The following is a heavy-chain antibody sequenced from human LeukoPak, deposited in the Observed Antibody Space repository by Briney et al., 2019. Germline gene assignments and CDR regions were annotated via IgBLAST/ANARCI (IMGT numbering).Heavy chain of an antibody. CDR3: AGDSLSPPQGDS. Sequence: PGGSLRLSCAASGLTVSSSYVSWVRQAPGKGLEWVSVIYSDGDTYYPESVKGRFTISRDNSKNTLYLQMSSLRAEDTAVYYCAGDSLSPPQGDSWGQGTLVTVSS. CDR2: IYSDGDT. J-gene: IGHJ4*02. CDR1: GLTVSSSY. V-gene: IGHV3-53*01. D-gene: IGHD2/OR15-2a*01.